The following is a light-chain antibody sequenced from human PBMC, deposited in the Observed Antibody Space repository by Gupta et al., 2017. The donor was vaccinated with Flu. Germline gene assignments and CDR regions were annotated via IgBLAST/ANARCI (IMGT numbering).Light chain of an antibody. Sequence: PAFLSATPGDKANISCKASQDVDDDLAWYQQKPGEAASLLIQEATTLATGIPARFSGTGSGTDFTLTINNLESEDVAYYFCRQYDNCPFTFGQGTKLEIK. J-gene: IGKJ2*01. CDR1: QDVDDD. V-gene: IGKV5-2*01. CDR3: RQYDNCPFT. CDR2: EAT.